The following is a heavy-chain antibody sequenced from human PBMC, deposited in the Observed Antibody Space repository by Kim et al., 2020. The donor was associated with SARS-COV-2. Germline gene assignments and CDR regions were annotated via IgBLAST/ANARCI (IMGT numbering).Heavy chain of an antibody. CDR1: GFTFSTNG. J-gene: IGHJ4*02. CDR2: IYYDGSEK. Sequence: GGSLRLSCAASGFTFSTNGMHWVRQAPGKGLEWVAVIYYDGSEKYYADSVKGRFTISRDNSKNTLYLQMNSVRAEDTALYFCTSVSRSVSHTAYFDYWGQGTLVTVSS. V-gene: IGHV3-33*01. CDR3: TSVSRSVSHTAYFDY.